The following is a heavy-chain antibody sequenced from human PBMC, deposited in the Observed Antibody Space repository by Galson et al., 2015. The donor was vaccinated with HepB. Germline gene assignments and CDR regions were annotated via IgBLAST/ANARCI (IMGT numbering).Heavy chain of an antibody. CDR2: ISYDGSNK. CDR3: ARVGFRIAAAAFDY. Sequence: RLSCAASGFTFSSYAMHWVRQAPGKGLEWVAVISYDGSNKYYADSVKGRFTISRDNSKNTLYLQMDSLRAEDTAVYYCARVGFRIAAAAFDYWGQGTLVTVSS. V-gene: IGHV3-30*04. D-gene: IGHD6-13*01. CDR1: GFTFSSYA. J-gene: IGHJ4*02.